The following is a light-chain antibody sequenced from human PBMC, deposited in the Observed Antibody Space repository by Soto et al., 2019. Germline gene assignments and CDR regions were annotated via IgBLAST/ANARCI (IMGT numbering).Light chain of an antibody. CDR3: CSYAGTYNLWV. J-gene: IGLJ3*02. CDR1: NSDIGGYNY. CDR2: DVS. V-gene: IGLV2-11*01. Sequence: QSALTQPRSVSGSPGQSVTISCTGNNSDIGGYNYVSWYQQQPGKAPKVMIYDVSRRPSGVPDRLSGSKSGNTASLTISGLQAEDEADYYCCSYAGTYNLWVFGGGTKLTVL.